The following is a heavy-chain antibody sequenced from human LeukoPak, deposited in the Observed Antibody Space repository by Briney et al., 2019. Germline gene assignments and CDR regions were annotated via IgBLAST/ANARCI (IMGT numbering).Heavy chain of an antibody. D-gene: IGHD2-2*02. CDR3: AKAYCSSTSCYKYFDY. J-gene: IGHJ4*02. CDR2: INSDGSST. CDR1: GFTFSSYW. Sequence: PGGSLRLSCAASGFTFSSYWMHWVRQAPGKGLVWVSRINSDGSSTSYADSVKGRFTISRDNAKNTLYLQMNSLRAEDTAVYYCAKAYCSSTSCYKYFDYWGQGTLVTVSS. V-gene: IGHV3-74*01.